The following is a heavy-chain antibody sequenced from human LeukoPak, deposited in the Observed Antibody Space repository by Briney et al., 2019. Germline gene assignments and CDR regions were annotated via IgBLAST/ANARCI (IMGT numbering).Heavy chain of an antibody. CDR2: ISYGGYFK. D-gene: IGHD6-13*01. V-gene: IGHV3-23*01. CDR1: GFTFSSYS. J-gene: IGHJ6*03. Sequence: GGSLRLSCSASGFTFSSYSMTWVRQAPGKGLEWVSGISYGGYFKYYADSMKGRFTIPRDDSKSTMYLQMNSLRAEDTAVYYCAKDSSNWYYMDVWGRGTTVTVS. CDR3: AKDSSNWYYMDV.